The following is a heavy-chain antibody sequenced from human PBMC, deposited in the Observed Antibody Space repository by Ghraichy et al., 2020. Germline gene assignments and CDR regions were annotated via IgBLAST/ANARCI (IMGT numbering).Heavy chain of an antibody. Sequence: SETLSLTCTVSGGSISRYYWSWIRQPPGKGLEWIGYIYYSGSTNYNPSLKSRVTISVDTSKNQFSLKLSSVTAADTAVYYWERGGGFYYGSGRRPLDYWGQGTLVTVSS. CDR3: ERGGGFYYGSGRRPLDY. J-gene: IGHJ4*02. D-gene: IGHD3-10*01. CDR1: GGSISRYY. V-gene: IGHV4-59*01. CDR2: IYYSGST.